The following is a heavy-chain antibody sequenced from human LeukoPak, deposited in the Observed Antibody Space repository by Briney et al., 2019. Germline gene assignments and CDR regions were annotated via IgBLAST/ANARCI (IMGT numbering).Heavy chain of an antibody. J-gene: IGHJ6*03. CDR1: GGTFSRYA. CDR2: IIPIFGTA. CDR3: ARDKPRLGSSSWPRTKDYYYMDV. V-gene: IGHV1-69*05. Sequence: ASVKVSCKASGGTFSRYAISWVRQAPGQGLEWMGGIIPIFGTANYAQKFQGRVTITTDESTITAYMELSSLRSEDTAVYYWARDKPRLGSSSWPRTKDYYYMDVWGKGTTVTVSS. D-gene: IGHD6-13*01.